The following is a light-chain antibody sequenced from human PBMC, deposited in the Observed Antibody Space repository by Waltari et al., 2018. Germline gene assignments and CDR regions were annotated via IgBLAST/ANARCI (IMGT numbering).Light chain of an antibody. Sequence: QSALTQPPSASGSPGQSVTISCTGTSSDVGGYDFVSWYQQHPGTAPKGIIYEVSQRPPGVPDRFSGSKSGNTASLTVAVLQAEDEADYYCGSYAGSNIFVFGTGTKVTVL. CDR1: SSDVGGYDF. CDR3: GSYAGSNIFV. J-gene: IGLJ1*01. V-gene: IGLV2-8*01. CDR2: EVS.